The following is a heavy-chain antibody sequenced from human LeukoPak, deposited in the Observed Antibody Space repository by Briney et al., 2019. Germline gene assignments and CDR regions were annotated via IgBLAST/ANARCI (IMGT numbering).Heavy chain of an antibody. D-gene: IGHD3-3*01. CDR3: ARPIFGWLSSFDY. CDR1: GGSISSSSYY. V-gene: IGHV4-39*01. J-gene: IGHJ4*02. Sequence: SETLSLTCTVSGGSISSSSYYWGWIRQPPGKGLEWIGSIYYSGSTYYNPSLKSRVTISVDTSKNQFSLKLSSVTAADTAVYYCARPIFGWLSSFDYWGQGTLVTVSS. CDR2: IYYSGST.